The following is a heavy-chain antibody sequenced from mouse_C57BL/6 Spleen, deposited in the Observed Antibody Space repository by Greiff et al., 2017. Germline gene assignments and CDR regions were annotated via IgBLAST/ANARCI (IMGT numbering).Heavy chain of an antibody. CDR1: GYTFTSYW. CDR3: AGPYYSNFDY. D-gene: IGHD2-5*01. J-gene: IGHJ2*01. CDR2: IDPSDSYT. Sequence: QVQLQQPGAELVKPGASVKLSCKASGYTFTSYWMQWVKQRPGQGLEWIGEIDPSDSYTNYNQKFKGKATLTVDTSSSTAYMQLSSLTSEDSAVYYCAGPYYSNFDYWGQGTTLTVSS. V-gene: IGHV1-50*01.